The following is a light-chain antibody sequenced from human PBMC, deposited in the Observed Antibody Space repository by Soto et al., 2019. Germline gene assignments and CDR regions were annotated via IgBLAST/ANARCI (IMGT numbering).Light chain of an antibody. CDR3: QQYNKWPT. CDR2: DAS. V-gene: IGKV3-15*01. Sequence: EIVMTQSPATLSVSPGERATLSCRASQSVSSRLAWYQQKPGQAPRLLIHDASTRATGIPARFSGSGSGTEFTITSSSQPSEDFAVYYCQQYNKWPTFGQGTKVEIK. J-gene: IGKJ1*01. CDR1: QSVSSR.